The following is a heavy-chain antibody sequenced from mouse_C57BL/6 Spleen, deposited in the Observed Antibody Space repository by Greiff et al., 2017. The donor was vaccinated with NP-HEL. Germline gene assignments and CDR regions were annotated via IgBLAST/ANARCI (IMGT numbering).Heavy chain of an antibody. J-gene: IGHJ2*01. CDR2: ISYDGSN. V-gene: IGHV3-6*01. D-gene: IGHD1-1*01. CDR3: ARSYYYGSIDY. CDR1: GYSITSGYY. Sequence: EVQLVESGPGLVKPSQSLSLTCSVTGYSITSGYYWNWIRQFPGNKLEWMGYISYDGSNKYNPSLKNRISITRDTSKNQFFLKLNSVTTEDTDTYYCARSYYYGSIDYWGQGTTLTVSS.